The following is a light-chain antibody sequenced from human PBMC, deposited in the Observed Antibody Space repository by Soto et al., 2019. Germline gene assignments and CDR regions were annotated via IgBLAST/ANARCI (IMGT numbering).Light chain of an antibody. V-gene: IGKV1-39*01. CDR3: QQTYSTPIT. J-gene: IGKJ5*01. CDR1: QTISKT. CDR2: ASS. Sequence: DIQMTQSPSSLSASVGDRVTITCRASQTISKTLNWYQQRPGKPPNLLIYASSTLQSGVPPRVSGGGSGTEFTLTIRSLQPEDFATYYCQQTYSTPITFGQGTRLEIK.